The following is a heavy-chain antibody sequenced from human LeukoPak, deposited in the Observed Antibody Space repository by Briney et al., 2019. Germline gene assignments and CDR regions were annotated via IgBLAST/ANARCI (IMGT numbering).Heavy chain of an antibody. D-gene: IGHD1-26*01. CDR2: IKQDGSEK. J-gene: IGHJ5*02. CDR1: GFTFSSYW. Sequence: GGSLRLSCAASGFTFSSYWMSWVRQAPGKGLEWVANIKQDGSEKYYADSVKGRFTISRDNSKNTLYLQMNSLTPEDTSMYYCASTISGSSNWFDPWGQGTPVTVSS. V-gene: IGHV3-7*01. CDR3: ASTISGSSNWFDP.